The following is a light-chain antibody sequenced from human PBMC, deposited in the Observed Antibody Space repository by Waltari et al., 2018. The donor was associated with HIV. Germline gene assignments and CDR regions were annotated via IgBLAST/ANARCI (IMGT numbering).Light chain of an antibody. CDR1: QSMSSSY. J-gene: IGKJ5*01. CDR3: QQYSTSPFT. CDR2: GAS. Sequence: ENVLTQFPGTLSLSPGERATLSCRASQSMSSSYMAWYQQRPGQAPRLLIFGASSRATGIPDRFLGSGSGTDFTLTISRLEPEDFAVYYCQQYSTSPFTLGQGTRLEIK. V-gene: IGKV3-20*01.